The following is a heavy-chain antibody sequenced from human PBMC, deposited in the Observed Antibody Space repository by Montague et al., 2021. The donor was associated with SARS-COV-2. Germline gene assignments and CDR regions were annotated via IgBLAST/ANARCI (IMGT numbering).Heavy chain of an antibody. V-gene: IGHV4-59*13. CDR1: GGSMRSSY. Sequence: SETLSLTCTVSGGSMRSSYWNWIRQPPGKGLEYIGYTYYSGVANYNPSLRSRVTIPLDTSKNQFSLNLRSVAAADTAVYYCARSVVGGTYRHTRWFDPWGQGTLVTVFS. D-gene: IGHD3-16*02. J-gene: IGHJ5*02. CDR2: TYYSGVA. CDR3: ARSVVGGTYRHTRWFDP.